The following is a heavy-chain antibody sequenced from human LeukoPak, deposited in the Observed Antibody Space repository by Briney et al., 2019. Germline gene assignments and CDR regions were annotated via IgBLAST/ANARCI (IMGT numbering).Heavy chain of an antibody. CDR3: ASSIAAAGSLFFDY. Sequence: PSETLSLTCTVSGGSISSYYWAWIRQPPGKGLEWIAYIYNSVSTNYNSALKSRVTISGDASKDQFSLKLSSVTAADTAVYYCASSIAAAGSLFFDYWGQGTLVTVSS. V-gene: IGHV4-59*12. J-gene: IGHJ4*02. D-gene: IGHD6-13*01. CDR1: GGSISSYY. CDR2: IYNSVST.